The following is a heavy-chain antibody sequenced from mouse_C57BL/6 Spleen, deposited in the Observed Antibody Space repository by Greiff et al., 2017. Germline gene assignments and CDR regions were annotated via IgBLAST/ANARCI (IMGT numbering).Heavy chain of an antibody. V-gene: IGHV5-6*01. Sequence: EVKLMESGGDLVKPGGSLKLSCAASGFTFSSYGMSWVRQTPDKRLEWVATISSGGSYTYYPDSVKGRFTISRDNAKNTRYLQMSSLKSEDTAMDDCARDGNYSNSDGFAYWGQGTLVTVSA. J-gene: IGHJ3*01. CDR3: ARDGNYSNSDGFAY. CDR2: ISSGGSYT. CDR1: GFTFSSYG. D-gene: IGHD2-5*01.